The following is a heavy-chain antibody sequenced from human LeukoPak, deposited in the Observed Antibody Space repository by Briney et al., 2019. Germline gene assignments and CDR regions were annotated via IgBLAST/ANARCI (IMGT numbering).Heavy chain of an antibody. CDR3: AKERVGALLDY. CDR2: ISGSSGII. CDR1: GFTFNTYT. D-gene: IGHD1-26*01. J-gene: IGHJ4*02. Sequence: PGGSLRLSSAASGFTFNTYTMNWVRQAPGKGLEWVSYISGSSGIIDYADSVRGRFTISRDNAKNSLYLQMNSLRAEDTAVYYCAKERVGALLDYWGQGTLVTVSS. V-gene: IGHV3-48*01.